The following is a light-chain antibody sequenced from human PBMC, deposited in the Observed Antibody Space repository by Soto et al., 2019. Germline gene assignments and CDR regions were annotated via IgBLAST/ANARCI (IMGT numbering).Light chain of an antibody. CDR3: SSYAGAVV. CDR2: EGS. Sequence: QSALTQPASVSGSPGQSITLSCTRTSSGVENYNLVSWYQHRPGKAPKLIIYEGSQRPSGVCDRFSGSKSGNTASLTISGLRAEDEADYYCSSYAGAVVFGGGTQLTVL. V-gene: IGLV2-23*01. CDR1: SSGVENYNL. J-gene: IGLJ2*01.